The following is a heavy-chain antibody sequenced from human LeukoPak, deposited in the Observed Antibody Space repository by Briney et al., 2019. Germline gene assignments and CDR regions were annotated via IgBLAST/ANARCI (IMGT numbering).Heavy chain of an antibody. CDR3: ARALYYDFWSGYRFDY. J-gene: IGHJ4*02. V-gene: IGHV4-31*11. Sequence: PSETLSLTCAVYGESFSGYYWSWIRQHPGKGLEWIGYIYYSGSTYYNPSLKSRVTISVDTSKNQFSLKLSSVTAADTAVYYCARALYYDFWSGYRFDYWGQGTLVTVSS. CDR2: IYYSGST. D-gene: IGHD3-3*01. CDR1: GESFSGYY.